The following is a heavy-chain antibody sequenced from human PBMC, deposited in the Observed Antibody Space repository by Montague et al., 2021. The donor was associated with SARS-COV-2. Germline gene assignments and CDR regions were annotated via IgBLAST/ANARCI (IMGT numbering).Heavy chain of an antibody. CDR1: GGSISSYY. CDR3: ARGSGCSGGSCYSEWDPYYYYGMDV. V-gene: IGHV4-4*07. Sequence: SETLSLTCTVSGGSISSYYWSWIRQPAGKGLEWIGRIYSSGSTNYNPSLKSRVTISVDTSKNRYSLKPSPGTAEDTAVYYCARGSGCSGGSCYSEWDPYYYYGMDVWGQGTTVTVSS. D-gene: IGHD2-15*01. CDR2: IYSSGST. J-gene: IGHJ6*02.